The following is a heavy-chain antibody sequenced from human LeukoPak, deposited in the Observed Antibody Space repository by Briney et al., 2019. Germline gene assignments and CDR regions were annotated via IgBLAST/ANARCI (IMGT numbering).Heavy chain of an antibody. D-gene: IGHD3-22*01. CDR3: ARGDYYDSSGYYSSVAFDI. CDR1: GGSISSGDHY. Sequence: SETLSLTCTVSGGSISSGDHYWSWIRQPPGKGLEWIGYIYYSGSTYYNPSLKSRVTISVDTSKNQFSLKLSSVTAADTAVYYCARGDYYDSSGYYSSVAFDIWGQGTMVTVSS. V-gene: IGHV4-30-4*08. CDR2: IYYSGST. J-gene: IGHJ3*02.